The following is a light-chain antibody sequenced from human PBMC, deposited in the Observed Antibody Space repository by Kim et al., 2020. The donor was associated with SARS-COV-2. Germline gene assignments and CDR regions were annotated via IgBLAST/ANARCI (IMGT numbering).Light chain of an antibody. CDR1: VIGSKS. J-gene: IGLJ2*01. V-gene: IGLV3-21*04. CDR3: QVWDSSSDHRVV. Sequence: PGRTARITCGGNVIGSKSVHWYQQMPGQAPVLVISYASDRPSGIPERFSGSNSGNTATLTISRVEAGDEADYYCQVWDSSSDHRVVFGGGTQLTVL. CDR2: YAS.